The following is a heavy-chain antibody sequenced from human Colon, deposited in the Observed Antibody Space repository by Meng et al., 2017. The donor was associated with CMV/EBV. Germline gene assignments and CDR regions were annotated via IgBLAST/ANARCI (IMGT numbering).Heavy chain of an antibody. V-gene: IGHV3-15*01. D-gene: IGHD2-2*01. CDR2: IKRKADGETV. Sequence: GGSLRLSCAASGCTFNNAWMRWVRQAPGKGLEWVGRIKRKADGETVDYASPVKGRFTISRDDSTNTLYLQLNSLKTEDTAVYYCTADTHCSVTSCFGPNYYYGLDVWGQGTTVTVSS. CDR3: TADTHCSVTSCFGPNYYYGLDV. CDR1: GCTFNNAW. J-gene: IGHJ6*02.